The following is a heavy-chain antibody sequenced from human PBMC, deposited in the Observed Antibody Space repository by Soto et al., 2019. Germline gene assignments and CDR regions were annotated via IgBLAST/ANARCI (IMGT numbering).Heavy chain of an antibody. CDR3: ARLRRDWGDAFDL. CDR1: GGPFGSSA. J-gene: IGHJ3*01. CDR2: IIPVFDKA. D-gene: IGHD3-16*01. Sequence: QVQLVQSGADVKKPGSSVKVSCKTSGGPFGSSAISWVRQAPAQGLEWMGEIIPVFDKANYAQNFQGRLTITADEPTGTVXMQXXXXXSEXTAVYFCARLRRDWGDAFDLWGLGT. V-gene: IGHV1-69*01.